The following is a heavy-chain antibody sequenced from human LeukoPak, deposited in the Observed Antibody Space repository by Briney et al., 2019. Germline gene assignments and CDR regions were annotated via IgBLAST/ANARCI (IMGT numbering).Heavy chain of an antibody. V-gene: IGHV1-24*01. CDR2: FDPEDGEA. Sequence: ASVTVSCKVSGNTLTELSMHWVRQAPGKGLEWMGGFDPEDGEAIYAQKFQGRVTMTEDTSTDTTYMELNGLKSEDTAVYYCAAGGVYDLLDYWGQGTLVTVSP. CDR3: AAGGVYDLLDY. J-gene: IGHJ4*02. CDR1: GNTLTELS. D-gene: IGHD2/OR15-2a*01.